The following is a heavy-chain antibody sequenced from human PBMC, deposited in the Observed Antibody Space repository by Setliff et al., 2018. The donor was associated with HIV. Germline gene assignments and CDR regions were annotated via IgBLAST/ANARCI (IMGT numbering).Heavy chain of an antibody. CDR1: GDSLNTYY. CDR2: IYASGKT. CDR3: ARGNNDLESFDY. Sequence: SETLSLTCNVSGDSLNTYYWSWIRQSAGKGLEWIDRIYASGKTTFNPSLKSRITMSVDTSKNQFSLKLTSVTAADTAVYYCARGNNDLESFDYWGQGALVTVSS. D-gene: IGHD3-3*01. J-gene: IGHJ4*02. V-gene: IGHV4-4*07.